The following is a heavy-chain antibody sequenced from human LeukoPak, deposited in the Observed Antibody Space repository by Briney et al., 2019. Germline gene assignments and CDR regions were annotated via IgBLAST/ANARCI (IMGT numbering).Heavy chain of an antibody. D-gene: IGHD3-10*01. Sequence: SETLSLTCTVSGGSISSSIYYWGWIRQPPGKGLEWIGSIYYSGTTYYNPSLKSRVTISVDTSKNQFSLKLSSVTAADTAVYYCARIGRYYGSGKPYFDYWGQGTLVTVSS. CDR1: GGSISSSIYY. J-gene: IGHJ4*02. V-gene: IGHV4-39*07. CDR2: IYYSGTT. CDR3: ARIGRYYGSGKPYFDY.